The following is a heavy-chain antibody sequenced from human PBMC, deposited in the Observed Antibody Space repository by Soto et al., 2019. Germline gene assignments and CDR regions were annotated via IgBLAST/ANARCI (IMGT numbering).Heavy chain of an antibody. D-gene: IGHD2-15*01. Sequence: PSETLSLTCTVSGGSVSSGSYYWSWIRQPPGKGLEWIGYIYYSGSTNYNPSLKSRVTISVDTSKNQFSLKLSSVTAADTAVYYCARDLRLVAATSAYYYYGMDVWGQGTTVTVSS. CDR1: GGSVSSGSYY. CDR3: ARDLRLVAATSAYYYYGMDV. CDR2: IYYSGST. V-gene: IGHV4-61*01. J-gene: IGHJ6*02.